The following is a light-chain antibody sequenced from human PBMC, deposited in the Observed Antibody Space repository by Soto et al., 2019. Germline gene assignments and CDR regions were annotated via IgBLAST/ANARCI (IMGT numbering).Light chain of an antibody. J-gene: IGKJ1*01. V-gene: IGKV3-11*01. CDR3: QQRSEWPRT. CDR2: DAS. CDR1: QSISSS. Sequence: EIVLTQSPATLSLSPGERATLSCRASQSISSSLAWYQQKPGQAPRLLIYDASSRATGFPARFSGSGSGTDFTLTIGSLEPDDFAVYYCQQRSEWPRTFGQGTNVEI.